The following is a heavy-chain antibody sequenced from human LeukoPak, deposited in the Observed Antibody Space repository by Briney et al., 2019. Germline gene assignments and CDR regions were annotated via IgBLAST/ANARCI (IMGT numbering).Heavy chain of an antibody. CDR2: ISSRSTSI. V-gene: IGHV3-21*01. CDR3: ARDYIAYDPLDY. J-gene: IGHJ4*02. Sequence: PGGSLRLSCAASGFTFSSYAMSWVRQAPGKGLEWVSSISSRSTSIHYADSVKGRFTISRDNAKNSLYLQMNSLRAEDTAVYWCARDYIAYDPLDYWGQGTLVTVSS. D-gene: IGHD3-3*01. CDR1: GFTFSSYA.